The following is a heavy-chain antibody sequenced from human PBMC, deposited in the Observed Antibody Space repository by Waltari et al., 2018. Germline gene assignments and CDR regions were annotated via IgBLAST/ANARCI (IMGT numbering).Heavy chain of an antibody. CDR1: GGSISSHY. CDR3: GTVGAAAGPTHFDY. Sequence: QVQLQESGPGLVKPSATLSLTCTVSGGSISSHYWSLIRRPPGKGLEWIGYIHYSVSTNYNPAIRSRVNISVDTSKNQFSLKLSSVTAADTAGDYCGTVGAAAGPTHFDYWGQGTLVTVSS. J-gene: IGHJ4*02. D-gene: IGHD6-13*01. CDR2: IHYSVST. V-gene: IGHV4-59*11.